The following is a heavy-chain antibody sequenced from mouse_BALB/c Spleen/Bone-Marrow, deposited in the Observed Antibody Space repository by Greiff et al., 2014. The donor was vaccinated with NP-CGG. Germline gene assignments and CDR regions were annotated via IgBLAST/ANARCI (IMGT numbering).Heavy chain of an antibody. CDR1: GFTFSSFG. V-gene: IGHV5-17*02. D-gene: IGHD1-3*01. CDR3: ARFKWGPMDC. Sequence: DVQLVESGGGLVQPGGSRKLSCTASGFTFSSFGMHWVRQAPEKGLEWVAYISSGSTTIYYADTVKGRFTISRDNPKNTLFLQMTSLRSEDTAMYYCARFKWGPMDCWGQGTSVTVSS. J-gene: IGHJ4*01. CDR2: ISSGSTTI.